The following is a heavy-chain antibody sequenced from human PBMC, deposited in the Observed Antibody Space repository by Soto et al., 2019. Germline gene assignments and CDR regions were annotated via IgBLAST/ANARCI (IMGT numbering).Heavy chain of an antibody. CDR1: GGSISSYY. CDR3: AREVVYSGYFDY. Sequence: PSETLSLTCTVSGGSISSYYWSWIRQPPGKGLEWIGYIYYSGSTNYNPSLKSRVTISVDTSKNQFSLKLSSVTAADTAVYYCAREVVYSGYFDYWGQGALVTVSS. V-gene: IGHV4-59*01. J-gene: IGHJ4*02. D-gene: IGHD2-15*01. CDR2: IYYSGST.